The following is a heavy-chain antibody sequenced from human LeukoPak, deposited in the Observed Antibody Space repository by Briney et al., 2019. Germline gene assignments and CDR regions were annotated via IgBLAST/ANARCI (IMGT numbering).Heavy chain of an antibody. CDR3: ARLTYYDYVWGSYRYTRPYYFDY. CDR1: GGSFSGYY. V-gene: IGHV4-34*01. J-gene: IGHJ4*02. Sequence: SETLSLTCAVYGGSFSGYYWSWIRQPPGKGLEWIGEINHSGSTNYNPSLKSRVTISVDTSKNQFSLKLSSVTAADTAVYYCARLTYYDYVWGSYRYTRPYYFDYWGQGTLVTVSS. D-gene: IGHD3-16*02. CDR2: INHSGST.